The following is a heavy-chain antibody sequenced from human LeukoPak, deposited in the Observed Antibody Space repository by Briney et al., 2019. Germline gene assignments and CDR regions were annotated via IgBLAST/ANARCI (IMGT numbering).Heavy chain of an antibody. CDR3: ARHRRLRLWFGGDNWFDP. CDR2: INHSGST. D-gene: IGHD3-10*01. CDR1: GGSFSGYY. Sequence: PSETLSLTCAVYGGSFSGYYWSWIRQPPGKGLEWIGEINHSGSTNYNPSLKSRVTISVDTSKNQFSLKLSSVTAADTAVYYCARHRRLRLWFGGDNWFDPWGQGTLVTVSS. V-gene: IGHV4-34*01. J-gene: IGHJ5*02.